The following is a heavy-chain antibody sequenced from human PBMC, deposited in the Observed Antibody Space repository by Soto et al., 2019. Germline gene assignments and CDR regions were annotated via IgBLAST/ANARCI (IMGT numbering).Heavy chain of an antibody. CDR3: AKGRYDFWSPYYFDS. J-gene: IGHJ4*02. CDR1: GVNFDDFA. V-gene: IGHV3-9*01. D-gene: IGHD3-3*01. Sequence: GGSLRLSCVGTGVNFDDFAMHWVRQAPGKGLEWVSGITWNSRVLAYADSVKGRFTISRDNARNSLYLQMDSLRDEDTALYYCAKGRYDFWSPYYFDSWGQGPLVTVSS. CDR2: ITWNSRVL.